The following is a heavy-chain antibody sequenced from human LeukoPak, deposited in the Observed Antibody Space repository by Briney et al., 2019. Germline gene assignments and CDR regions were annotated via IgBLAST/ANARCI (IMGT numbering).Heavy chain of an antibody. Sequence: SETLSLTCTVSGGSVSSGSYFWSWIRQPPGKGLEWIGYIYYSGSTNYNPSLKSRVTISVDTSKNQFSLKLSSVTAADTAVYYCARDVSSSYSNWGFDYWGQGTLVTVSS. V-gene: IGHV4-61*01. CDR1: GGSVSSGSYF. CDR3: ARDVSSSYSNWGFDY. J-gene: IGHJ4*02. D-gene: IGHD7-27*01. CDR2: IYYSGST.